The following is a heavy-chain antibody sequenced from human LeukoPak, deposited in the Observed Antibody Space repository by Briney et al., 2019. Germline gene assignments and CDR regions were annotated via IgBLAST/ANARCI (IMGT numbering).Heavy chain of an antibody. CDR2: IYYTENT. J-gene: IGHJ4*02. D-gene: IGHD5-18*01. CDR1: GGSISSYY. CDR3: AGDSYGFDY. V-gene: IGHV4-59*01. Sequence: PSETLSLTCTVSGGSISSYYWSWIRQPPGKGLEWIGYIYYTENTNYNPSLKSRVTISVGTSKSQFSLKLSSVTTADTAVYYCAGDSYGFDYWGQGILVTVSS.